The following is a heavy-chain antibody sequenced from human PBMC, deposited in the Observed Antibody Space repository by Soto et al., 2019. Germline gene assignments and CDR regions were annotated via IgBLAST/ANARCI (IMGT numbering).Heavy chain of an antibody. CDR1: GSSLSTSGVG. Sequence: QITLQESGPTLVKPTQTLTLTCTFSGSSLSTSGVGVGWIRRPPEKALEWLALIYWDDDKRYRPSLKSRLTITKDTSKNQVVLTMTNMDPVDTATYYCAHRPEGTNWYDYWGQGTLVTVSS. J-gene: IGHJ5*01. CDR3: AHRPEGTNWYDY. CDR2: IYWDDDK. V-gene: IGHV2-5*02.